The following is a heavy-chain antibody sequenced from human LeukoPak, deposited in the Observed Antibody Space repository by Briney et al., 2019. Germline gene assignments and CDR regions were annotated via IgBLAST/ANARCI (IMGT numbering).Heavy chain of an antibody. V-gene: IGHV3-30*03. Sequence: GRSLRLSCAASGFTFSSYGMHWVRQAPGKGLEWVAVMSSDGNAMFYADSVKGRFTISRDNSKNTLYLQMNSLRAEDTAVYYCVRGSEYYFDHSASFDYWGQGTLVTVSS. CDR3: VRGSEYYFDHSASFDY. CDR1: GFTFSSYG. D-gene: IGHD3-22*01. CDR2: MSSDGNAM. J-gene: IGHJ4*02.